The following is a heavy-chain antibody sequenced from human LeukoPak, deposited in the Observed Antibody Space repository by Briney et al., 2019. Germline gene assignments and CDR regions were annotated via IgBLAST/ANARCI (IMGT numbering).Heavy chain of an antibody. CDR3: ARRFIVGATDFDY. D-gene: IGHD1-26*01. V-gene: IGHV4-34*01. CDR1: GGSFSGYY. Sequence: SETLSLTCAVYGGSFSGYYWSWIRQPPGKGLEWIGEINHSGGTNYNPSLKSRVTISVDTSKNQFSLKLSSVTAADTAVYYCARRFIVGATDFDYWGQGTLVTVSS. CDR2: INHSGGT. J-gene: IGHJ4*02.